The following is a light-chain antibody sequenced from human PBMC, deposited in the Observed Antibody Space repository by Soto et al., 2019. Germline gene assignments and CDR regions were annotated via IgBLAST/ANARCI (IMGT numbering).Light chain of an antibody. CDR1: SGSVSTSYY. CDR2: NTN. Sequence: QAVVTQEPSFSVSPGRTVTLTCGLNSGSVSTSYYPSWYQQTPGQAPRTLIHNTNTRSSGVPDRFSGSILGNEAALTITGAQADDESDYYCVLYLGSGMLVFGGGTQLTVL. J-gene: IGLJ7*01. CDR3: VLYLGSGMLV. V-gene: IGLV8-61*01.